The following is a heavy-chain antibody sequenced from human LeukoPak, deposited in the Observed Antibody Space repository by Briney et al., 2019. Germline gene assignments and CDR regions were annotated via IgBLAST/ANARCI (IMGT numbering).Heavy chain of an antibody. Sequence: PGGSLRLSCAASGFSSNSYWMHWARQAPGKGLVWVARINGDGSSINYADSVKGRFTISRDNAKNTLYLQMNSLGVEDTAVYYCARGRGPYGWFDPWGQGTLVTVSS. CDR1: GFSSNSYW. CDR2: INGDGSSI. J-gene: IGHJ5*02. V-gene: IGHV3-74*01. D-gene: IGHD3-10*01. CDR3: ARGRGPYGWFDP.